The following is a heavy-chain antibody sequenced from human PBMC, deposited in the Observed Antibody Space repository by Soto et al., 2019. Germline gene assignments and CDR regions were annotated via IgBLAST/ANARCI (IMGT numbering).Heavy chain of an antibody. D-gene: IGHD3-22*01. CDR1: GGSISSYY. J-gene: IGHJ6*02. CDR3: ARGGKYYYDSSGYYRSALYYYGMDV. CDR2: IYYSGST. Sequence: SETLSLTCTVSGGSISSYYWSWIRQPPGKGLEWIGYIYYSGSTNYNPSLKSRVTISVDTSKNQFSLKLSSVTAADTAVYYCARGGKYYYDSSGYYRSALYYYGMDVWGQGTKVTVYS. V-gene: IGHV4-59*01.